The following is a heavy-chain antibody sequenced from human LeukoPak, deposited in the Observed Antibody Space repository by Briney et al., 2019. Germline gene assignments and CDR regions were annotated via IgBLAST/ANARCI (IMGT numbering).Heavy chain of an antibody. CDR1: GFTFSSYS. CDR2: ISSSSSYI. D-gene: IGHD5-18*01. CDR3: ARDAVDTAMVTVDY. V-gene: IGHV3-21*01. J-gene: IGHJ4*02. Sequence: GGSLRLSCAASGFTFSSYSMNWVRQAPGKGLEWVSSISSSSSYIYYADSVKGRSTISRDNAKNSLYLQMNSLRAEDTAVYYCARDAVDTAMVTVDYWGQGTLVTVSS.